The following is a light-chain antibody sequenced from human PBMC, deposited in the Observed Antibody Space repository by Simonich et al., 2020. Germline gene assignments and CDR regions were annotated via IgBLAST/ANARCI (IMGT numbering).Light chain of an antibody. Sequence: EIVMTQSTATLSVSPGERATLSCRASQSVSSSYLAWYQPKPGQAPRLLIYGASSRATGIPDRFSGSGSGTDFTLTISRLEPEDFAVYYCQQYGSSPWTFGQGTKVEIK. J-gene: IGKJ1*01. CDR3: QQYGSSPWT. CDR2: GAS. CDR1: QSVSSSY. V-gene: IGKV3-20*01.